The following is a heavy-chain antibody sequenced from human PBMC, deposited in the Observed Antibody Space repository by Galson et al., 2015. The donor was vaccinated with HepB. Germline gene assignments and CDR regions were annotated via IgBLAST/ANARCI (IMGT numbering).Heavy chain of an antibody. Sequence: SLRLSCAASGFTFSSYSMNWVRRAPGKGLEWVSYISSSSSIIYYADSVKGRFTISRDNAKNSLYLQMNSLRAEDTAVYYCARDLFRPGVVTAAPGAFDIWGQGTMVIVSS. CDR2: ISSSSSII. CDR3: ARDLFRPGVVTAAPGAFDI. CDR1: GFTFSSYS. D-gene: IGHD2-21*02. V-gene: IGHV3-48*04. J-gene: IGHJ3*02.